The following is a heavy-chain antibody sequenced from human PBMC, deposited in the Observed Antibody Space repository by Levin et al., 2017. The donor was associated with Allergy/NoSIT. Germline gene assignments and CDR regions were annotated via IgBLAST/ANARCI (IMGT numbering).Heavy chain of an antibody. CDR2: ISDSGGAT. J-gene: IGHJ4*02. CDR1: GFTFSSYA. CDR3: AKADCSSIECRNSDH. Sequence: HPGGSLRLSCAASGFTFSSYAMSWVRQAPGKGLEWVSAISDSGGATYYADSVKGRFTISRDNSKNTLYLQMNSLRAKDTAVYYCAKADCSSIECRNSDHWGQGTLVTVSS. D-gene: IGHD2-2*01. V-gene: IGHV3-23*01.